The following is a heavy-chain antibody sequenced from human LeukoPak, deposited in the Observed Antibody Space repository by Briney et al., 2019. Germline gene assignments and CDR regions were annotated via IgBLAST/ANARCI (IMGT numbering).Heavy chain of an antibody. CDR3: ARDTVAPFHYGSGSLDY. CDR2: IKQDGSEK. CDR1: GFTFSSYW. V-gene: IGHV3-7*01. Sequence: GGSLRLSCAASGFTFSSYWMSWVRQAPGKGLEWVANIKQDGSEKYYVDSVKGRFTISRDNAKNSLYLQMNSLRAEDTAVYYCARDTVAPFHYGSGSLDYWGEGTLVTVSS. D-gene: IGHD3-10*01. J-gene: IGHJ4*02.